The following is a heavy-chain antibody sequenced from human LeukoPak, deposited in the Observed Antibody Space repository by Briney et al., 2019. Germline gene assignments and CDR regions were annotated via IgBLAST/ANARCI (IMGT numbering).Heavy chain of an antibody. V-gene: IGHV5-51*01. CDR3: ARQSYYYDSSGYYAPSFEDY. D-gene: IGHD3-22*01. Sequence: GESLKISCKGSGYSFTSYWIGWVRQMPEKGLEWMGIIYPGDSDTRYSPSFQGQVTISADKSISTAYLQWSSLKASDTAMYYCARQSYYYDSSGYYAPSFEDYWGQGTLVTVSS. CDR2: IYPGDSDT. J-gene: IGHJ4*02. CDR1: GYSFTSYW.